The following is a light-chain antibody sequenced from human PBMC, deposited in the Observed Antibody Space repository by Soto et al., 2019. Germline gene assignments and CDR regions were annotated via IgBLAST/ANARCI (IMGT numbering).Light chain of an antibody. V-gene: IGKV2-28*01. Sequence: DIVMTQSPLSLPVTPGEPASISCRSSQSLLHSNGYNYLDWYLQKPGQSPQLLIYLGSNRATGVPARFKRKGLGTDFTIKISRVEAEDVGVYYWMQALQTPWTFGQGTKVEIK. CDR3: MQALQTPWT. J-gene: IGKJ1*01. CDR2: LGS. CDR1: QSLLHSNGYNY.